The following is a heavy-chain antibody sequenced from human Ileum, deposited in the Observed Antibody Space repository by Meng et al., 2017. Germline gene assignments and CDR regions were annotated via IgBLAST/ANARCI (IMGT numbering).Heavy chain of an antibody. CDR3: AREPPAAAGTGADY. CDR2: FYYSGTT. CDR1: GGSISSGGYY. D-gene: IGHD6-13*01. V-gene: IGHV4-31*03. Sequence: QVQLQESGPGLVKPSQTLSLTCTVSGGSISSGGYYWSWIRQHPGKGLEWIGYFYYSGTTYYNPSLKSRVTISVDTSKNQFSLKLSSVTAADTAVYYCAREPPAAAGTGADYWGQGTLVTVS. J-gene: IGHJ4*02.